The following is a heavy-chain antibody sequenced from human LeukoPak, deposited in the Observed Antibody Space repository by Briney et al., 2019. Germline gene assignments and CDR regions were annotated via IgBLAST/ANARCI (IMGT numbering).Heavy chain of an antibody. J-gene: IGHJ5*02. CDR3: ARGNADSSSWFDINWFDP. CDR1: GYTFTGYY. V-gene: IGHV1-2*02. CDR2: INPNSGGT. D-gene: IGHD6-13*01. Sequence: ASVKVSCKASGYTFTGYYMHWVRQAPGQGLEWMGWINPNSGGTNYAQKFQGRVTMTRDTSISTAYMELSSLRSEDTAVYYCARGNADSSSWFDINWFDPWGQGTLVTVSS.